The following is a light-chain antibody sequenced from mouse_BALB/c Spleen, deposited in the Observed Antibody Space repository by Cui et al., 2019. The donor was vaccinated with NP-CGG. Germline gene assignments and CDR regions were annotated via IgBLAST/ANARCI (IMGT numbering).Light chain of an antibody. CDR3: ALWYSNHWV. V-gene: IGLV1*01. CDR1: TGAVTTSNY. CDR2: GTN. Sequence: QAVVPQKSALPTSPGETVTLTCRSSTGAVTTSNYANWVQEKPDHLFTGLIGGTNNRAPGVPARFSGSLIGDKAALTITGAQTEDEAIYFCALWYSNHWVFGGGTKLTVL. J-gene: IGLJ1*01.